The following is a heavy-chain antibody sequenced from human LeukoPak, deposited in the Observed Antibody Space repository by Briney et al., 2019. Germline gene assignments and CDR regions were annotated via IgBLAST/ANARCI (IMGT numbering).Heavy chain of an antibody. CDR1: GITFNSYS. D-gene: IGHD3-22*01. V-gene: IGHV3-23*01. Sequence: GSLRLSCAASGITFNSYSKNWVRPAPGKGLEWVSTISGSGGSTYYADSVKGRFTISRDNSKNTLYLQMNSLRAEDTAVYYCAKGRDITMIVVVFDYWGQGTLVTVSS. J-gene: IGHJ4*02. CDR3: AKGRDITMIVVVFDY. CDR2: ISGSGGST.